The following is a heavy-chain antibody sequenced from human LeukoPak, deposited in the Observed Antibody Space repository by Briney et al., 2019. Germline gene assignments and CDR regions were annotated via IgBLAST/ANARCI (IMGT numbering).Heavy chain of an antibody. J-gene: IGHJ4*02. CDR3: ATVPLNYDFWSGYYPPTRGGLDY. V-gene: IGHV1-24*01. CDR2: FDPEDGET. D-gene: IGHD3-3*01. CDR1: GYTLTELS. Sequence: ASVKVSCKVSGYTLTELSMHWVRQAPGKGLEWMGGFDPEDGETIYAQKFQGRVTMTEDTSTDTAYMELSSLRSEDTAVYYCATVPLNYDFWSGYYPPTRGGLDYWGQGTLVTVSS.